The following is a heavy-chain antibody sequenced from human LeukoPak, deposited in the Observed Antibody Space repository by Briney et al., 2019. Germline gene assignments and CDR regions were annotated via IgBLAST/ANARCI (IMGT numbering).Heavy chain of an antibody. J-gene: IGHJ4*02. Sequence: GGSLRLSCAASGFTFSSYTMNWVRQAPGKGLGWVSSISGSSSSIYYADSVKGRFTISRDNAKNSLYLQMNSLRAEDTAVYYCARGSIVGATPFDYWGQGTLVTVSS. CDR2: ISGSSSSI. CDR1: GFTFSSYT. CDR3: ARGSIVGATPFDY. V-gene: IGHV3-21*01. D-gene: IGHD1-26*01.